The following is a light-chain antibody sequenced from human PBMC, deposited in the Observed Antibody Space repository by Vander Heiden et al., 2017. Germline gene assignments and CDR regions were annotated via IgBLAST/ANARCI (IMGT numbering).Light chain of an antibody. CDR2: WAS. CDR3: QQYYSTLRT. V-gene: IGKV4-1*01. Sequence: DLVMTQSPDSLALSLRGRATNNRQSTPSVLYSSNNKNYLAWYQQKPGQPPKLLIYWASTRESGVPDRFSGSGSGTDITLTISSLQAEDVAVYYCQQYYSTLRTFGQGTKVEIK. CDR1: PSVLYSSNNKNY. J-gene: IGKJ1*01.